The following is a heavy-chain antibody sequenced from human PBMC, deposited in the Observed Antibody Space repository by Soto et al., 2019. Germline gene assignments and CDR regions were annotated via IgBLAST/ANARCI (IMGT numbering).Heavy chain of an antibody. CDR1: GGTFSSYR. V-gene: IGHV1-69*13. D-gene: IGHD6-13*01. CDR2: IVLIYRTA. CDR3: VRDSGAKLSSS. Sequence: SVKVSCKASGGTFSSYRINWVRQAPGQGLEWMGGIVLIYRTADSAQEFQGRVTITADESARTAYMELRSLESRDTAVYYCVRDSGAKLSSSWGQGTLVTVSS. J-gene: IGHJ4*02.